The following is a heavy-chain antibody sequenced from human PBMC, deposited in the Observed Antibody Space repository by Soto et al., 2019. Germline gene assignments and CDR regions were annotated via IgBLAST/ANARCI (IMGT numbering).Heavy chain of an antibody. CDR1: GFAFSTSGVG. J-gene: IGHJ4*02. CDR2: IYWNDNQ. V-gene: IGHV2-5*01. CDR3: AHRRLGYSYFDY. Sequence: QITLTESGPTLVKPTQTLTLTCNFSGFAFSTSGVGVGWIRQPPGKALEWLALIYWNDNQRYSPSLKSRLTISADTSRNRVVLTMTNMDPVDTATYYCAHRRLGYSYFDYWGQGTLVAVSS. D-gene: IGHD2-15*01.